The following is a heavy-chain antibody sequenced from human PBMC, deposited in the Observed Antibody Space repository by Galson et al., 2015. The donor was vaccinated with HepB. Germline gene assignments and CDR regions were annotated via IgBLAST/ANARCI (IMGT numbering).Heavy chain of an antibody. J-gene: IGHJ4*02. Sequence: SLRLSCAASGFIFSSYGMHWVRQAPGKGLEWVAVISYDGSNKYYADSVKGRFTISRDNSKNTLYLQMNSLRPEDTAVYYCAKDRWEYSGSYPVDYWGQGTLVTVSS. CDR2: ISYDGSNK. D-gene: IGHD1-26*01. CDR1: GFIFSSYG. CDR3: AKDRWEYSGSYPVDY. V-gene: IGHV3-30*18.